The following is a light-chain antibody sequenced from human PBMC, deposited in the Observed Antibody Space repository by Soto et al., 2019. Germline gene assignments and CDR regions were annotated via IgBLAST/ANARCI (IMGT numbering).Light chain of an antibody. CDR3: QQYNNWGT. CDR1: QSVSSN. J-gene: IGKJ1*01. Sequence: MTQSPATLSVSPGERATLSCRASQSVSSNLAWYQQKPGQAPRLLIYGASTRATGIPARFSGSGSGTEFTLTISSLQSEDFAVYYCQQYNNWGTFGQGTKVEIK. CDR2: GAS. V-gene: IGKV3-15*01.